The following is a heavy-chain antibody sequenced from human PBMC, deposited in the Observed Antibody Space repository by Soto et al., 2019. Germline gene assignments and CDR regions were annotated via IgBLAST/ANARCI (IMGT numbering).Heavy chain of an antibody. CDR2: IIPIFNTT. J-gene: IGHJ4*02. Sequence: QVQLVQSGAEVKTPGSSLKVSCTVSGSRFSNYVISWVRQAPGHGLEWLGRIIPIFNTTQYAQTFQGRVTITADKATKTAFLELSSLRSDDTAVYYCAKRKRGAPVSYFDYWGQGTLVTVSS. CDR1: GSRFSNYV. D-gene: IGHD1-26*01. V-gene: IGHV1-69*06. CDR3: AKRKRGAPVSYFDY.